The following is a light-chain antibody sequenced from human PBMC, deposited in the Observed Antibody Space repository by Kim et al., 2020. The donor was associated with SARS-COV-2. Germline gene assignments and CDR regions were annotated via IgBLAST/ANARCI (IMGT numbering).Light chain of an antibody. CDR3: QKYDSAPLT. J-gene: IGKJ4*01. V-gene: IGKV1-27*01. Sequence: TSVGDRGTLTCRASQDITYYLAWYQQKPGKVPQLLIYGASTLQSGVPSRFSGSGSGTEFTLTINSLQPEDVATYYCQKYDSAPLTFGGGTKVEIK. CDR1: QDITYY. CDR2: GAS.